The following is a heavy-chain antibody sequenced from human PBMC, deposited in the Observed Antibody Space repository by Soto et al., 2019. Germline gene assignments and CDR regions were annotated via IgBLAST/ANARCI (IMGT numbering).Heavy chain of an antibody. Sequence: SETLSLTCTVSGGSISSTSYYWAWIRQPPGGQLEWIANIYYSGTTYYNPSLKSRVTISVDTSKNQFSLKLRSVTAADTAVYYCATRGLLWFGELSPGLDPWGKETRVTFSS. CDR2: IYYSGTT. V-gene: IGHV4-39*01. D-gene: IGHD3-10*01. CDR3: ATRGLLWFGELSPGLDP. CDR1: GGSISSTSYY. J-gene: IGHJ5*02.